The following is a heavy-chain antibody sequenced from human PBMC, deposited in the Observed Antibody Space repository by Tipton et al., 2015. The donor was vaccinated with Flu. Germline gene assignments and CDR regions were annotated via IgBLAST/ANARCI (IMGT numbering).Heavy chain of an antibody. D-gene: IGHD2-15*01. CDR2: IYYSGST. CDR3: ARFNKDNSVDP. J-gene: IGHJ5*02. CDR1: GGSISSYY. V-gene: IGHV4-59*12. Sequence: TLSLTCTVSGGSISSYYWSWIRQPPGKGLEWIGYIYYSGSTNYNPSLKSRVTISVDTSKNQFSLKLSSVTAADTAVYYCARFNKDNSVDPWGQGTLVTVSS.